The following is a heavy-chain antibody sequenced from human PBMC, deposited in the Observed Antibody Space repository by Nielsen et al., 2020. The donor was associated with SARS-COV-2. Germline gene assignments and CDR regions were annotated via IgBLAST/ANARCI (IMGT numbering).Heavy chain of an antibody. V-gene: IGHV3-20*01. D-gene: IGHD3-22*01. CDR3: ARALGDYYDSSGIDY. Sequence: GGSLRLSCAASRFTFDDYGMSWVRQAPGKGLEWVSGINWNGGSTGYADSVKGRFTISRDNAKNSLYLQMNSLRAEDTALYHCARALGDYYDSSGIDYWGQGTLVTVSS. CDR1: RFTFDDYG. J-gene: IGHJ4*02. CDR2: INWNGGST.